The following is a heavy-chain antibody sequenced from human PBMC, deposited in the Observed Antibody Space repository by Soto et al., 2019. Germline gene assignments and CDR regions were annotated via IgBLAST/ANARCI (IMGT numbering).Heavy chain of an antibody. J-gene: IGHJ5*02. D-gene: IGHD3-22*01. Sequence: WETLSLTCTVSGGSIRNYYWSWIRQPAGKGLEWIGRVYSTGTTNYNPSLRSRVAMSVDTSKNQFSLRLDSVTAADTATYFCARDEYYDSNNWFEHWGLGTLVTVSS. CDR2: VYSTGTT. V-gene: IGHV4-4*07. CDR3: ARDEYYDSNNWFEH. CDR1: GGSIRNYY.